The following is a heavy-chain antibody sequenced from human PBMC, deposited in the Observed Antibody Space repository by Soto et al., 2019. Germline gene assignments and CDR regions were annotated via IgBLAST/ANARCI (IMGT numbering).Heavy chain of an antibody. D-gene: IGHD2-21*02. Sequence: QVQLVESGGGVVQPGRSLRLSCAASGFTFSSYGMHWVRQAPGKGLERVAVIWSDGSNKYYADSVKGRFTISRDNSKNTLYLQMNSLRAEDTAVYYCARALGVYCGGDCALDYWGQGTLVTVSS. V-gene: IGHV3-33*01. CDR3: ARALGVYCGGDCALDY. J-gene: IGHJ4*02. CDR2: IWSDGSNK. CDR1: GFTFSSYG.